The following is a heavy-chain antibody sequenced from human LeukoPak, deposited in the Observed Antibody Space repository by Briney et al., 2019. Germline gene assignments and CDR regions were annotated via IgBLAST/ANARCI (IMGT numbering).Heavy chain of an antibody. V-gene: IGHV4-4*07. Sequence: SETLSLTCTVSGGSISSYYWSWIRQPAGKGLERIGRIYSDGNTNYNPSFKSRVTMSVDTSRNQFSLRLTSVTAADTAVYYCARFSSSNGNWYPEDNWGQGTPVTVSS. CDR3: ARFSSSNGNWYPEDN. CDR2: IYSDGNT. CDR1: GGSISSYY. J-gene: IGHJ4*02. D-gene: IGHD6-13*01.